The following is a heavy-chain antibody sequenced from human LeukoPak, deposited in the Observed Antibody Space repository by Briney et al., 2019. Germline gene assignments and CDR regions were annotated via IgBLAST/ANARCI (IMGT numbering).Heavy chain of an antibody. CDR1: GGTFSSYA. J-gene: IGHJ4*02. V-gene: IGHV1-69*13. CDR3: ARDPYYGSGSYFDY. D-gene: IGHD3-10*01. Sequence: SVKVSCKASGGTFSSYAISWVRQAPGQGLEWMGGIIPIFGTANYAQKFQGRVTITADESTSTAYMELSSLRSEDTAVYYCARDPYYGSGSYFDYWGQGTLVTVSS. CDR2: IIPIFGTA.